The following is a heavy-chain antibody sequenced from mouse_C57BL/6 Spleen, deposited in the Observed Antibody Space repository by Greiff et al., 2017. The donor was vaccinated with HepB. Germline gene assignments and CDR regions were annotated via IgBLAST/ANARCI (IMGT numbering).Heavy chain of an antibody. CDR1: GYAFTNYL. CDR3: ARDGNYLARFAY. D-gene: IGHD2-1*01. CDR2: INPGSGGT. Sequence: QVQLKQSGAELVRPGTSVKVSCKASGYAFTNYLIEWVKQRPGQGLEWIGVINPGSGGTNYNEKFKGKATLTADKSSSTAYMQLSSLTSEDSAVYFCARDGNYLARFAYWGQGTLVTVSA. J-gene: IGHJ3*01. V-gene: IGHV1-54*01.